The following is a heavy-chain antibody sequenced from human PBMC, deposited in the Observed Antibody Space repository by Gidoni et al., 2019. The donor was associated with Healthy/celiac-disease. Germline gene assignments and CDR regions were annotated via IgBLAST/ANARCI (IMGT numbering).Heavy chain of an antibody. Sequence: EVQLVESGGGLVKPGGSLRLSCAASGFTFSSYSMNWVRQAPGKGLEWVSSISSSSSYIYYADSVKGRFTISRDNAKNSLYLQMNSLRAEDTAVYYCARDLHMWNAFDIWGQGTMVTVSS. CDR2: ISSSSSYI. D-gene: IGHD2-21*01. CDR1: GFTFSSYS. J-gene: IGHJ3*02. CDR3: ARDLHMWNAFDI. V-gene: IGHV3-21*01.